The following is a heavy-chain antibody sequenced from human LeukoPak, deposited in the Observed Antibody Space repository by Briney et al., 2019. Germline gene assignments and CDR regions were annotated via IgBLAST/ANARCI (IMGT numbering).Heavy chain of an antibody. D-gene: IGHD1-26*01. CDR2: ISSSSSCI. Sequence: GGSLRLSCAASGFTFSSYSMNWVRQAPGKGLEWVSSISSSSSCIYYADSVKGRFTISRDNAKNSLCLQMNSLRAEDTAVYYCARDRERIVGATIPDYWGQGTLVTVSS. J-gene: IGHJ4*02. V-gene: IGHV3-21*01. CDR3: ARDRERIVGATIPDY. CDR1: GFTFSSYS.